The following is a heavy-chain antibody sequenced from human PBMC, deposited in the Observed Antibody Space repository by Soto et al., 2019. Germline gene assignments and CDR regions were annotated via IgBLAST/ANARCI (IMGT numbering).Heavy chain of an antibody. CDR1: GGSISSGGYY. J-gene: IGHJ5*02. V-gene: IGHV4-31*03. CDR3: ARVLYYDFWSGSQVSWYNWFDP. Sequence: SETLSLTCTVSGGSISSGGYYWSWIRQHPGKGLEWIGYIYYSGSAYYNPSLKSRVTISVDTSKNQFSLKLSSVTAADTAVYYCARVLYYDFWSGSQVSWYNWFDPWVQGTLVTVSS. D-gene: IGHD3-3*01. CDR2: IYYSGSA.